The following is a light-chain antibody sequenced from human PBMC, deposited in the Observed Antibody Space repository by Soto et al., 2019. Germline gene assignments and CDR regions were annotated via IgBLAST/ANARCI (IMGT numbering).Light chain of an antibody. CDR1: NNDIGGYNY. CDR3: SSYTSSSTL. V-gene: IGLV2-14*01. J-gene: IGLJ1*01. Sequence: QSALTQPASVSWSPGHSITISCTGTNNDIGGYNYVSWYQQHPGKAPKLMIYDVSNRPSGVSNRFSGSKSGNTASLTISGLQAEDEADYYCSSYTSSSTLFGTGTKVTVL. CDR2: DVS.